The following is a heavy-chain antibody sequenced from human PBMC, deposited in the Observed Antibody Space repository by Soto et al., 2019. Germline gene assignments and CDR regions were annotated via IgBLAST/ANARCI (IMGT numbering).Heavy chain of an antibody. J-gene: IGHJ4*02. V-gene: IGHV3-23*01. Sequence: GGSLRLSCAASGFTFSSYAMSWVRQAPGKGLEWVSAISGSGGSTYYADSVKGRFTISRDNSKNTLYLQMNSLRAEDTAVYYCAKINTIVVILPIIDYWGQGTLVTVSS. D-gene: IGHD3-22*01. CDR1: GFTFSSYA. CDR3: AKINTIVVILPIIDY. CDR2: ISGSGGST.